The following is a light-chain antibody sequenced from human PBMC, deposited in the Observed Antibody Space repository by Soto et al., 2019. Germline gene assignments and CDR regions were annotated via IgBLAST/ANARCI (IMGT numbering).Light chain of an antibody. V-gene: IGLV2-8*01. CDR1: SSDVGAYNY. J-gene: IGLJ3*02. Sequence: QSVLTQPPSASGSPGQSVTISCTGTSSDVGAYNYVSWYQQYPGKAPKLMIYEVNKRPSGVPDRFSGSKSGKTASLTVSGPQCEVEVDYHCPSYAGSNIWVLGGGTRLPVL. CDR2: EVN. CDR3: PSYAGSNIWV.